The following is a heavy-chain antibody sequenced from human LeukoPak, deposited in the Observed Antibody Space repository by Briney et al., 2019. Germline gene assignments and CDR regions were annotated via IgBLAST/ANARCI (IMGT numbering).Heavy chain of an antibody. J-gene: IGHJ5*02. Sequence: GGSLRLSCAASGFTFTTYWMGWVRQAPGKGLEWVASIKQDGSKKYYVDSVKGRFTISRDSAENTVYLQMKSLKGEDTAFYYCARPLLYYYGSETYFWFDLWGQGTLVTVSS. CDR2: IKQDGSKK. CDR3: ARPLLYYYGSETYFWFDL. CDR1: GFTFTTYW. D-gene: IGHD3-10*01. V-gene: IGHV3-7*01.